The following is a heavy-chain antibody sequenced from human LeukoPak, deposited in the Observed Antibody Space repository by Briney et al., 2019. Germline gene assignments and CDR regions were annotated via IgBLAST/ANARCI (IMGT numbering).Heavy chain of an antibody. D-gene: IGHD7-27*01. CDR3: ARDSSVKSYVTGDFDY. Sequence: PGGSLRLSCAASGFTFSSYSMNWVRQAPGKGLEWVSSISSSSSYIYYADSVKGRFTIPRDNAKNSLYLQMNSLRAEDTAVYYCARDSSVKSYVTGDFDYWGQGTLVTVSS. V-gene: IGHV3-21*01. J-gene: IGHJ4*02. CDR2: ISSSSSYI. CDR1: GFTFSSYS.